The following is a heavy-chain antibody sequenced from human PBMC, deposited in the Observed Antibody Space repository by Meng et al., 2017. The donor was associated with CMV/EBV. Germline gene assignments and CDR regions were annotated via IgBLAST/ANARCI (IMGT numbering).Heavy chain of an antibody. J-gene: IGHJ4*02. D-gene: IGHD2-8*01. Sequence: GGSLRLSCAASGFAFSSYEMSWVRQTPRKGLEWISYIDTSGNTIYYADSVKGRFTISRDNVKSSLYLLMESLRAEDTAVYYCARIFCTTTDCYYDYWGRGTLVTVSS. CDR1: GFAFSSYE. V-gene: IGHV3-48*03. CDR3: ARIFCTTTDCYYDY. CDR2: IDTSGNTI.